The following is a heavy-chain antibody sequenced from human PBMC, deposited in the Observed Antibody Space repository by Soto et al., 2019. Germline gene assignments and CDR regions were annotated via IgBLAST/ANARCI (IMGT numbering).Heavy chain of an antibody. D-gene: IGHD2-2*01. CDR2: IYYSGST. Sequence: QVQLQESGPGLVKPSETLSLTCTVSGGSISSYYWSWIRQPPGKGLEWIGYIYYSGSTNYNPSLKGRVTIPVDTSKNQFSLKLSSVTAADTAVYYCASHHSSYQDAFDIWGQGTMVTVSS. J-gene: IGHJ3*02. CDR3: ASHHSSYQDAFDI. CDR1: GGSISSYY. V-gene: IGHV4-59*08.